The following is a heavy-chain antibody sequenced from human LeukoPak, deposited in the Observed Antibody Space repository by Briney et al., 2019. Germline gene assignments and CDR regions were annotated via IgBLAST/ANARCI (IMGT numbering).Heavy chain of an antibody. CDR2: ISATGGSA. Sequence: PGGSLRLSCAASGFTFSSYDMSWVRQAPGKGLEWVSAISATGGSAYNADSVKGRFTISRDNSKNTLYLEMNSLRAEDTAVYYCAKYSSGWYVYYYMDVWGKGTTVTVSS. D-gene: IGHD6-19*01. CDR1: GFTFSSYD. J-gene: IGHJ6*03. CDR3: AKYSSGWYVYYYMDV. V-gene: IGHV3-23*01.